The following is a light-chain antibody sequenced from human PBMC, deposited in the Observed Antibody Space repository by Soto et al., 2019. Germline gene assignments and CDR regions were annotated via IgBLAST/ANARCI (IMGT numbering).Light chain of an antibody. CDR2: KDS. CDR1: ALPKQY. J-gene: IGLJ2*01. CDR3: QSADSSGTFHVV. V-gene: IGLV3-25*03. Sequence: SYELTQPPSVSVSPGQTARITCSGDALPKQYAYWYQQKPGQAPVLVIYKDSERPSGIPERFSGSSSGTTVTLTISGVQAEDEADYYCQSADSSGTFHVVFGVGTKVTVL.